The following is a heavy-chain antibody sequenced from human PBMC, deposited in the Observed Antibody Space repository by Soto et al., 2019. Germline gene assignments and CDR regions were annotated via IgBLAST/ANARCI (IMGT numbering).Heavy chain of an antibody. CDR3: ARRAGYSNGLDFDY. CDR2: MDPSASYT. V-gene: IGHV5-10-1*01. Sequence: GASLKISCTGSGYSFSDYWITWVRQMPGKGLEWMGRMDPSASYTTYSPSFQGHVSISVDKSISIAYLQWSGLRASDTAMYYCARRAGYSNGLDFDYWGQGTLVTVSS. CDR1: GYSFSDYW. J-gene: IGHJ4*02. D-gene: IGHD5-18*01.